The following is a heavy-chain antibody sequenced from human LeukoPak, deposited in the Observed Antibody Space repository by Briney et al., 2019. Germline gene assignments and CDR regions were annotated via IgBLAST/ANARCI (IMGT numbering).Heavy chain of an antibody. J-gene: IGHJ3*02. Sequence: ASVKVSCKASGYTFTGYYMHWVRQAPGQGLEWMGWINPNSGGTNYAQKFQGRVTITRDTSISTAYMELSRLRSDDTAVYYWARAGNLAHDAFDIWGQGTMVTVSS. V-gene: IGHV1-2*02. D-gene: IGHD1-26*01. CDR3: ARAGNLAHDAFDI. CDR1: GYTFTGYY. CDR2: INPNSGGT.